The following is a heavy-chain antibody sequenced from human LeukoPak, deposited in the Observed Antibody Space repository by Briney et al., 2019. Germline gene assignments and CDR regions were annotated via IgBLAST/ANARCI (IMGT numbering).Heavy chain of an antibody. Sequence: GGSLRPSCAASGFTFSSNWMHWVRQAPGKGLVWVSRISPDGTTTTYADSVKGRFTISRDSAENTLFLQMNSLRAEDTAVYYCSRDTFDGQDAWGQGTLGTVSS. CDR1: GFTFSSNW. V-gene: IGHV3-74*01. D-gene: IGHD3-16*01. CDR2: ISPDGTTT. J-gene: IGHJ5*02. CDR3: SRDTFDGQDA.